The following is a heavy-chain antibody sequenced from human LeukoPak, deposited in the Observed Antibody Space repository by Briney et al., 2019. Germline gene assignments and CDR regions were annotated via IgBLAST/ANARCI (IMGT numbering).Heavy chain of an antibody. Sequence: ASVKVSCKASGGTFSSYAISWVRQAPGQGLEWMRGIIPIFGTANYAQKFQGRVTITADESTSTAYMELSSLRSEDTAVYYCARDLMITFGGVIVSRHYFDYWGQGTLVTVSS. J-gene: IGHJ4*02. V-gene: IGHV1-69*13. CDR2: IIPIFGTA. CDR1: GGTFSSYA. CDR3: ARDLMITFGGVIVSRHYFDY. D-gene: IGHD3-16*02.